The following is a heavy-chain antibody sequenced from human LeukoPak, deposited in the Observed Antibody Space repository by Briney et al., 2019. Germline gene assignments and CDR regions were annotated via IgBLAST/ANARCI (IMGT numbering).Heavy chain of an antibody. CDR3: ASGLDYYGSGSYYSFQH. J-gene: IGHJ1*01. Sequence: PGGSLRLSCAASGCTFSSYGMHWVRQAPGKGLKWVAFIRYDGSNKYYADSVKGRFTISRDNSKNTLYLQMNSLRAEDTAVYYCASGLDYYGSGSYYSFQHWGQGTLVTVSS. V-gene: IGHV3-30*02. CDR1: GCTFSSYG. CDR2: IRYDGSNK. D-gene: IGHD3-10*01.